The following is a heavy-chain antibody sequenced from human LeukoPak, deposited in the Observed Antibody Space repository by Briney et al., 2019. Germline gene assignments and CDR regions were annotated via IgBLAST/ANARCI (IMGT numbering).Heavy chain of an antibody. CDR1: GFTFSSYG. V-gene: IGHV3-30*18. Sequence: PGGSLRLSCAASGFTFSSYGMHWVRQAPGKGLEWVAVISYDGSNKYYADSVKGRFTISRDNSQNTLYLQMHTLRAEDTAIYYCAKARYDYGDPVGWFDPWGQGTLVTVSS. CDR2: ISYDGSNK. CDR3: AKARYDYGDPVGWFDP. J-gene: IGHJ5*02. D-gene: IGHD4-17*01.